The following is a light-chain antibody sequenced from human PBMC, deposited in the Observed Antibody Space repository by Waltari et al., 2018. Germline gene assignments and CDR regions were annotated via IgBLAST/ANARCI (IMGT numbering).Light chain of an antibody. CDR3: RQYGSSILYT. V-gene: IGKV3-20*01. CDR1: QSLTKRY. Sequence: EVVLTQSPATLSLSPGESATLSCRASQSLTKRYLAWYQQKPGQAPRLLLYGASSRAAGVPARFCGSGSGTEFSIIIIRLEPDDFAVYYCRQYGSSILYTFGQGTKLEIK. CDR2: GAS. J-gene: IGKJ2*01.